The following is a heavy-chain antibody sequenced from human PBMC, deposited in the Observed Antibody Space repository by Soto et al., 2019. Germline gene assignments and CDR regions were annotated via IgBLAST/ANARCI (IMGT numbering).Heavy chain of an antibody. CDR2: ISAYNGNT. V-gene: IGHV1-18*01. Sequence: ASVKVSCKASGYTFTSYHINWVRQAPGQGLEWMGWISAYNGNTKYSQKFQGRVTITRDTSASTAYMELSSLRSEDTAVYYCARAHYDILTGYSLNWFDPWGQGTLVTVSS. CDR1: GYTFTSYH. J-gene: IGHJ5*02. CDR3: ARAHYDILTGYSLNWFDP. D-gene: IGHD3-9*01.